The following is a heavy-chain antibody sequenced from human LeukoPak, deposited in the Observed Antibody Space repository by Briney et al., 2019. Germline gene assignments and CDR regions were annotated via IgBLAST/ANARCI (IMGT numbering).Heavy chain of an antibody. J-gene: IGHJ6*02. CDR1: GFTFSSYW. V-gene: IGHV3-7*01. CDR3: ARLFSLRYFDRLSPYYYYGMDV. Sequence: PGGSLRLSCAASGFTFSSYWMSWVRQAPGKGLEWVANIKQDGSEKYYVDSVKGRFTISRDNAKNSLYLQMNSLRAEDTAVYYCARLFSLRYFDRLSPYYYYGMDVWGQGTTVTVSS. D-gene: IGHD3-9*01. CDR2: IKQDGSEK.